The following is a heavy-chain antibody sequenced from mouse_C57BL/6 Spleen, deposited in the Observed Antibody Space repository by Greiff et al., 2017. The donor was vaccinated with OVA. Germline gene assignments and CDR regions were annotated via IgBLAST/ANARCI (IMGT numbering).Heavy chain of an antibody. D-gene: IGHD2-1*01. Sequence: EVKLMESGGGLVKPGGSLKLSCAASGFTFSDYGMHWVRQAPEKGLEWVAYISSGSSTIYYADTVKGRFTISRDNAKNTLFLQMTSLRSEDTAMYYCARNYYGNPFAYWGQGTLVTVSA. J-gene: IGHJ3*01. CDR2: ISSGSSTI. V-gene: IGHV5-17*01. CDR1: GFTFSDYG. CDR3: ARNYYGNPFAY.